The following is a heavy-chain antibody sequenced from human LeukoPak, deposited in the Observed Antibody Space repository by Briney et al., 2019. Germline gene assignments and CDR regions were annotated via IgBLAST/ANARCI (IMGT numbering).Heavy chain of an antibody. CDR1: GYTFTSYY. D-gene: IGHD2-2*01. V-gene: IGHV1-46*01. Sequence: GASVKVSCEASGYTFTSYYMHWVRQAPGQGLEWMGIINPSGGSTSYAQKFQGRVTMTRDTSTSTVYMELSSLRSEDTAVYYCARVIGTVVVPAAPYYMDVWGKGTTVTVSS. CDR2: INPSGGST. CDR3: ARVIGTVVVPAAPYYMDV. J-gene: IGHJ6*03.